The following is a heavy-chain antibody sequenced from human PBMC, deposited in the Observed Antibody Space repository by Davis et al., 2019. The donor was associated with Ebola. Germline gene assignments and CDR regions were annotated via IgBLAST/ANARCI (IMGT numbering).Heavy chain of an antibody. V-gene: IGHV1-18*01. CDR2: IIAYTGNT. J-gene: IGHJ4*02. CDR1: GYTFNTYG. D-gene: IGHD5-12*01. Sequence: ASVKVSCKTSGYTFNTYGVTWVRQAPGQGLEWMGWIIAYTGNTNYVQKLQGRVTMTTDTSTNTVYMELRSLRSDDTAVYYCAREAVLGYDRNFDYWGQGTLVTVSS. CDR3: AREAVLGYDRNFDY.